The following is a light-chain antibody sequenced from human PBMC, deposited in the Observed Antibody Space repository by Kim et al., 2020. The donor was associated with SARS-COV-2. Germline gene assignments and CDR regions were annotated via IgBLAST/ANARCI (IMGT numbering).Light chain of an antibody. CDR2: DAF. V-gene: IGKV3-15*01. J-gene: IGKJ5*01. CDR3: QQYNKWTGIT. Sequence: PGERVTLSFRASQSVRIKLAWYQQRPAQGPRLLIYDAFTRANDIPVRVSGRGSGTAFTLTIDSLQSVDFAVYYCQQYNKWTGITFGQWTRLE. CDR1: QSVRIK.